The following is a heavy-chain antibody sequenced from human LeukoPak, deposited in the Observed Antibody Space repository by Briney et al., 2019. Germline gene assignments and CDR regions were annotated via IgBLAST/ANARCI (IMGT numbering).Heavy chain of an antibody. CDR2: ISGSGTST. V-gene: IGHV3-23*01. CDR3: AKPTKVAGTDY. Sequence: GGSLRLSCAASGVTFSTYPMAWVRQGPGKGLEWISSISGSGTSTFYADSVKGRFAISRDNSKNTLYLQINSLRAEDTAVYYCAKPTKVAGTDYWGQGTLVTVSS. CDR1: GVTFSTYP. D-gene: IGHD2-15*01. J-gene: IGHJ4*02.